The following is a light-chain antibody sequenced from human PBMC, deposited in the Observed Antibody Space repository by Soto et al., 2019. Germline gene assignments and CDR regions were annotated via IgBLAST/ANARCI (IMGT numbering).Light chain of an antibody. V-gene: IGKV1-12*01. CDR3: QQGPSLPLT. J-gene: IGKJ4*01. CDR1: HAIGES. Sequence: DIQMTESPTFLSASVGDRGTITCCASHAIGESLAWYQQKPGKAPYLLIYSASTVLAGGPSRFSGSGSVTDFTIASSGRQSEDVATYFCQQGPSLPLTFGGGTKV. CDR2: SAS.